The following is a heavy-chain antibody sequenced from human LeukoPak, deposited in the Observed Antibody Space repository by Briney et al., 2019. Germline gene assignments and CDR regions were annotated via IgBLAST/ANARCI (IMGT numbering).Heavy chain of an antibody. J-gene: IGHJ3*02. Sequence: PGGSLRLSCAASGFTFSSYSMNWVRQAPGKGLEWVSSISSGSTYIYYADSLKGRFTISRDNAKNSLNLQMNSLRAEGTAVYYCAREGVDVFDIWGQGTMVTVSS. CDR3: AREGVDVFDI. V-gene: IGHV3-21*01. CDR1: GFTFSSYS. CDR2: ISSGSTYI.